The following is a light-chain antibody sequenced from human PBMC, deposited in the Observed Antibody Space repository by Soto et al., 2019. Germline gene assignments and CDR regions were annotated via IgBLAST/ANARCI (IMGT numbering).Light chain of an antibody. CDR2: GNR. V-gene: IGLV1-40*01. CDR1: TSNLGAGYD. Sequence: QSVLTQPPSVSGAPGQRVTLSCTGNTSNLGAGYDVHWYQQLPGAAPKLVIFGNRNRPSGVPERFSGSKSGTSASLAITGLQAADEADYYCQAYDYSLTASVFGRGTKLTVL. J-gene: IGLJ2*01. CDR3: QAYDYSLTASV.